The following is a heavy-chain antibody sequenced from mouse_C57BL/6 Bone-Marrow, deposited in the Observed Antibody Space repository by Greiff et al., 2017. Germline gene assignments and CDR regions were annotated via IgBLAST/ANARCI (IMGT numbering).Heavy chain of an antibody. Sequence: QVQLQQPGAELVKPGASVKMSCKASGYTFTSYWITWVKQRPGQGLEWIGDIYPGSGSTNYNEKFKSKATLTVDTSSSTAYMQRSSLTSEDSAVYYCARFLGYDGYYGFAYWGQGTLVTVSA. CDR3: ARFLGYDGYYGFAY. D-gene: IGHD2-3*01. V-gene: IGHV1-55*01. CDR2: IYPGSGST. CDR1: GYTFTSYW. J-gene: IGHJ3*01.